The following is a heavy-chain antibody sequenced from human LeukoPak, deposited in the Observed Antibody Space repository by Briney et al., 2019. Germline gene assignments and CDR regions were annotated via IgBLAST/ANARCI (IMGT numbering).Heavy chain of an antibody. J-gene: IGHJ4*02. D-gene: IGHD1-26*01. CDR3: ARRYSGSYTSMFDY. CDR1: GGSISTYY. CDR2: IYHSGST. V-gene: IGHV4-59*08. Sequence: SETLSLTCTDSGGSISTYYWNWIRQPPGKGLEWIGYIYHSGSTNYNPSLQSRVTISVDTSKNQFSLNLNSVTAADTAVYYCARRYSGSYTSMFDYWGQGTLVTVSP.